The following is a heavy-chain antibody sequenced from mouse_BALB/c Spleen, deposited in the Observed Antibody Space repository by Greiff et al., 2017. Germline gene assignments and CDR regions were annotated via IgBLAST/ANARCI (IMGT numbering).Heavy chain of an antibody. CDR2: ILPGSGST. V-gene: IGHV1-9*01. Sequence: VQLQQSGAELMKPGASVKISCKATGYTFSSYWIEWVKQRPGHGLEWIGEILPGSGSTNYNEKFKGKATFTADTSSNTAYMQLSSLTSEDSAVYYCARGYRYHAMDYWGQGTSVTVSS. CDR1: GYTFSSYW. D-gene: IGHD2-14*01. J-gene: IGHJ4*01. CDR3: ARGYRYHAMDY.